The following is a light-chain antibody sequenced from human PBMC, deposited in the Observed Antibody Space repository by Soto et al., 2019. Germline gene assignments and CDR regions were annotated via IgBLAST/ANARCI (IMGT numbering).Light chain of an antibody. CDR1: QSVLYNSNNKNY. CDR2: WAS. J-gene: IGKJ2*03. V-gene: IGKV4-1*01. CDR3: QQYSRTPTYR. Sequence: DIVMTQSPDSLAVSLGEMATINCKSSQSVLYNSNNKNYLAWYQQRPGQPPKLLIYWASTRVSGVPDRFEGSGSRTDFALTISNLQAGDVGVYYCQQYSRTPTYRFGQGTKREIK.